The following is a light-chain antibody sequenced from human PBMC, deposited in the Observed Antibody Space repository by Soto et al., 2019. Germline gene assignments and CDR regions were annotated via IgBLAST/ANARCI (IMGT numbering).Light chain of an antibody. CDR2: EVT. V-gene: IGLV2-14*01. J-gene: IGLJ3*02. Sequence: QSALTQPASVSGSPGQSITISCTGSNSDIGSYNYVSWYQQHPGKAPKLLIYEVTNRASGISSRFSGSKSGSTASLTISGLLPEDEADYHCSSKGTNTVMFGGGTKVTVL. CDR1: NSDIGSYNY. CDR3: SSKGTNTVM.